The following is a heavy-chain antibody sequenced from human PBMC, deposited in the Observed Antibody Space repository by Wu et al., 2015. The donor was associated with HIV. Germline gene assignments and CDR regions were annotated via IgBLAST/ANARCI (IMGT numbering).Heavy chain of an antibody. CDR1: GYTFTAYY. D-gene: IGHD6-6*01. CDR3: ASLLWGHSSSGGDFDY. Sequence: QVQLVQSGAEVKKPGASVKVSCKASGYTFTAYYMNWVRQAPGQGLEWVGWINPNSGVTKYAQKFQGRVTMTRDTSISTAYMELSRLRSDDTAVYYCASLLWGHSSSGGDFDYWGQGTLVTVSS. V-gene: IGHV1-2*02. CDR2: INPNSGVT. J-gene: IGHJ4*02.